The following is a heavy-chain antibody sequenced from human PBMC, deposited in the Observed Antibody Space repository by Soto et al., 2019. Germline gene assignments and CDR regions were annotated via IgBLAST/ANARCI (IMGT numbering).Heavy chain of an antibody. V-gene: IGHV3-23*01. CDR1: GFTFSSYA. CDR2: ISGSGGNT. Sequence: EVQLLESGGGLVQPGGSLRLSCAASGFTFSSYAMIWVRQAPGKGLEWISDISGSGGNTHYADSVKGRFTISRDNSNNMLYLQMNSLRAEDTAIYYCAKWAVVAGRGRFDPWGQGTLVTVSS. D-gene: IGHD2-15*01. J-gene: IGHJ5*02. CDR3: AKWAVVAGRGRFDP.